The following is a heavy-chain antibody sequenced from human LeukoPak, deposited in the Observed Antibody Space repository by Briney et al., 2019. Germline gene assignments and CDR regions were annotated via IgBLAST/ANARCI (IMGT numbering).Heavy chain of an antibody. V-gene: IGHV4-34*01. CDR3: ARTRHGSGSYRYYYYMDV. CDR1: GGSSSGYY. Sequence: SETLSLTCAVYGGSSSGYYWSWIRQPPGKGLEWIGEINHSGSTNYNPSLKSRVTISVDTSKNQFSLKLSSVTAAGTAVYYCARTRHGSGSYRYYYYMDVWGKGTTVTVSS. CDR2: INHSGST. J-gene: IGHJ6*03. D-gene: IGHD3-10*01.